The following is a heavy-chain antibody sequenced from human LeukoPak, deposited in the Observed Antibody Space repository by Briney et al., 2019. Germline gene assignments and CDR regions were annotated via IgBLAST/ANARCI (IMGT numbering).Heavy chain of an antibody. Sequence: SETLSLTCTVSGGSISSYYWSWIRQPPGKGLEWIGYIYYSGSTNYNPSLKSRVTISVDTSKSQFSLKLSSVTAADPAVYYCARDATGTIDYWGQGTLVTVSS. V-gene: IGHV4-59*01. CDR1: GGSISSYY. CDR2: IYYSGST. J-gene: IGHJ4*02. D-gene: IGHD1-1*01. CDR3: ARDATGTIDY.